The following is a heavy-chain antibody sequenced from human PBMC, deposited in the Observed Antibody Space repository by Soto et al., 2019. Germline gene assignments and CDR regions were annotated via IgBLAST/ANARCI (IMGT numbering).Heavy chain of an antibody. CDR2: ITRSGNT. J-gene: IGHJ4*02. D-gene: IGHD3-3*01. Sequence: SSETLSLTCAVYGGSFSGHYWTWIRQPPGKGLEWVGEITRSGNTNYNPSLKSRVTISVDTSKNQFSLKLSSVTAADTAVYYCACNYYDFWSGYYSVGYFDYWAQGTPVTLSS. CDR1: GGSFSGHY. V-gene: IGHV4-34*01. CDR3: ACNYYDFWSGYYSVGYFDY.